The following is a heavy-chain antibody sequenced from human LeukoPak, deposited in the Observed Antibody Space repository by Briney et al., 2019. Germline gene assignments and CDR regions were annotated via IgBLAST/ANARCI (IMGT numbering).Heavy chain of an antibody. D-gene: IGHD6-19*01. CDR3: AKDRFISSGWYGPLDY. V-gene: IGHV3-23*01. Sequence: PGGSLRLSCAASGFTFSSYAMSWVRQAPGKGLEWVSAISGSGGSTYYADSVKGRFTISRDNSKNTLYLQMNSLRAEDTAVYYCAKDRFISSGWYGPLDYWGQGTLVTVSS. CDR1: GFTFSSYA. J-gene: IGHJ4*02. CDR2: ISGSGGST.